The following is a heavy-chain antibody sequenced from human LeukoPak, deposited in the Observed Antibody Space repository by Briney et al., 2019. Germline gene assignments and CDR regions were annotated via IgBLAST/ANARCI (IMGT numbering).Heavy chain of an antibody. D-gene: IGHD3-10*01. CDR3: ASTYMVRGVHFDY. CDR1: GGSFSGYY. CDR2: INHSGST. J-gene: IGHJ4*02. Sequence: SETLSLTCAVYGGSFSGYYWSWIRQPPGKGLEWIGEINHSGSTNYNPSLKSRVTISVDTSKNQFSLELSSVTAADTAVYYCASTYMVRGVHFDYWGQGTLVTVSS. V-gene: IGHV4-34*01.